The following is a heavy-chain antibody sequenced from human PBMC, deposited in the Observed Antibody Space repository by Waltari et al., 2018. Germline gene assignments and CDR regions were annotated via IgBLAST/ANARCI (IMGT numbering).Heavy chain of an antibody. D-gene: IGHD3-16*02. CDR2: IKQDGSEK. V-gene: IGHV3-7*01. J-gene: IGHJ4*02. Sequence: VQLVESGGGLVQPGGSLRLSCAASGFTFSSYWMSWVRQAPGKGLEWVANIKQDGSEKYYVDSVKGRFTISRDNSKNTLYLQMNSLRAEDTAVYYCARGLLMITFGGVIAWGQGTLVTVSS. CDR3: ARGLLMITFGGVIA. CDR1: GFTFSSYW.